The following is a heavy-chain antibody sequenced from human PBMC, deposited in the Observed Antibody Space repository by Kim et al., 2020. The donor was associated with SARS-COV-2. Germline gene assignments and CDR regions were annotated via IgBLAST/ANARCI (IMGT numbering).Heavy chain of an antibody. Sequence: SETLSLTCTVSGGSITSHYWDWIRQTPDMGLEWIASMDYSGTITYNPSLKSRVNISVDTSNQVSLKLRSVTAADTAMYYCARDLSGSGTFYNLASWGQGIQVTVSS. CDR3: ARDLSGSGTFYNLAS. V-gene: IGHV4-59*08. J-gene: IGHJ4*02. CDR2: MDYSGTI. D-gene: IGHD3-10*01. CDR1: GGSITSHY.